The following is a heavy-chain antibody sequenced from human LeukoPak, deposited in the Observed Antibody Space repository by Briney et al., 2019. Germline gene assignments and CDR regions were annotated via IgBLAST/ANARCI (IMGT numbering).Heavy chain of an antibody. CDR2: INPSSGGT. D-gene: IGHD2-15*01. CDR1: GYTFTKCY. Sequence: ASVKVSCKASGYTFTKCYMFWVRQAPGQGLEWMGRINPSSGGTDYAQKFQGRVTMTRDTSISTAYMELSRLRSDVTAMYYCARGYCSGGSCYSVENWFDPWGQGTLVTVSS. CDR3: ARGYCSGGSCYSVENWFDP. J-gene: IGHJ5*02. V-gene: IGHV1-2*06.